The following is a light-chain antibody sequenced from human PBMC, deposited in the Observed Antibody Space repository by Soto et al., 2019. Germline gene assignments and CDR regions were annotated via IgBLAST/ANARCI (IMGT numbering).Light chain of an antibody. J-gene: IGKJ2*01. V-gene: IGKV3-15*01. CDR1: QSVGSS. CDR3: QQYNDWPRT. Sequence: EIVMTQSPDTLSVSPGERATLSCRASQSVGSSLAWYQQRPGQAPRLLMFGASSRAPGFPARFSGSGSGTQFTLHISALQSEDFAVYYCQQYNDWPRTFGQGTKLEIQ. CDR2: GAS.